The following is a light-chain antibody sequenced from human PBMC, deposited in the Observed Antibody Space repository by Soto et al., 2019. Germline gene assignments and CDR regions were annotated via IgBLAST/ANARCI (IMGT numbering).Light chain of an antibody. V-gene: IGKV1-39*01. J-gene: IGKJ4*01. Sequence: DIPMTQSPSSLSASVGDRVTITCRASQSIRNSLNWYQQKPGKAPKLLIFAASSLLSGVPSRFSGSGSGTDFTLTISSLQPEDFATYYCQQSYSTPLTFGGGTKVEIK. CDR2: AAS. CDR3: QQSYSTPLT. CDR1: QSIRNS.